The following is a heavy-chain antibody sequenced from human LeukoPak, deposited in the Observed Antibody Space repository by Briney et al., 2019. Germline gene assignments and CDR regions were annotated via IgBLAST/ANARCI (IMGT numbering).Heavy chain of an antibody. CDR3: ARASLARGTPFYFGMDV. J-gene: IGHJ6*02. V-gene: IGHV1-69*13. CDR2: IIPIFGTA. CDR1: GGTFSSYS. D-gene: IGHD2-15*01. Sequence: GASVKVSCKASGGTFSSYSISWVRQAPGQGLEWMGGIIPIFGTANYAQNFQGRVTITADGSSSTAFMELSSLRSEDTAVYYCARASLARGTPFYFGMDVWGQGTTVIVSS.